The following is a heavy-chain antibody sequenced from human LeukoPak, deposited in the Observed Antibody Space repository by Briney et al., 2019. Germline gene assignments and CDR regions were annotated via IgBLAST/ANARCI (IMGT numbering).Heavy chain of an antibody. CDR3: ARGGYYGSGTYYSPTSPH. Sequence: PGGSLRLSCATSGFTFSSYGMTWVRQAPGKGLERVSSIIASGDNTYYADSVKGRFTFSRDNSKNSLYLQMNSLRAEDTAVYYCARGGYYGSGTYYSPTSPHWGQGTLVTVSS. V-gene: IGHV3-23*01. J-gene: IGHJ4*02. D-gene: IGHD3-10*01. CDR1: GFTFSSYG. CDR2: IIASGDNT.